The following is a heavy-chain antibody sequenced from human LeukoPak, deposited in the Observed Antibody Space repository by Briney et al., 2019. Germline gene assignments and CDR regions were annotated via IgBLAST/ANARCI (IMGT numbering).Heavy chain of an antibody. Sequence: SETLSLTCTVSGGSISSYYWSWIRQPPGKGLEWIGYIYYSGSTNYNPSLKGRVTISVDTSKNQFSLKLSSVTAADTAVYYCARGYSSGWTYYYYGMDVWGQGTTVTVSS. J-gene: IGHJ6*02. V-gene: IGHV4-59*01. CDR2: IYYSGST. D-gene: IGHD6-19*01. CDR1: GGSISSYY. CDR3: ARGYSSGWTYYYYGMDV.